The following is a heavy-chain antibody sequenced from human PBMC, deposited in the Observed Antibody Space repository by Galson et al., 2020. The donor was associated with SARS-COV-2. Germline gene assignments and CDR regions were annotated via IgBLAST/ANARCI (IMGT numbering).Heavy chain of an antibody. Sequence: ASVKVSCKASGYTFTSYYMHWVRQAPGQGLEWMGIINPSGGSTSYAQKFQGRVTMTRDTSTSTVYMELSSLRSEDTAVYYCAREPTEYYDILTGFQHYYYYGMDVWGQGTTVTVS. CDR1: GYTFTSYY. V-gene: IGHV1-46*03. CDR2: INPSGGST. D-gene: IGHD3-9*01. CDR3: AREPTEYYDILTGFQHYYYYGMDV. J-gene: IGHJ6*02.